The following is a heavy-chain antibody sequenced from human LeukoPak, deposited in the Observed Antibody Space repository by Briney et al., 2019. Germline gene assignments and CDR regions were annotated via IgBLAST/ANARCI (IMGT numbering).Heavy chain of an antibody. CDR2: INTDGSSI. Sequence: AGGSLRLSCAASGFTFSRYWMHWVRQAPGKGLVWVSRINTDGSSIRYADSVKGRFTISRDNAKNTLYLQMNILRAEDTAVYYCARDSGYCSSTSCYTSFDYWGQGTLVTVSS. CDR3: ARDSGYCSSTSCYTSFDY. V-gene: IGHV3-74*01. J-gene: IGHJ4*02. CDR1: GFTFSRYW. D-gene: IGHD2-2*02.